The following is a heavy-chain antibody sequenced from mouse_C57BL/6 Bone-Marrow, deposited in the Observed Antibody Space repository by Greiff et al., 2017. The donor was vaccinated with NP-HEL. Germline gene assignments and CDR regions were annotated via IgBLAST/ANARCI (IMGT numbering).Heavy chain of an antibody. V-gene: IGHV1-62-2*01. CDR1: GYTFTEYT. J-gene: IGHJ3*01. CDR3: ARHEVDYSNYVRFAY. D-gene: IGHD2-5*01. CDR2: FYPGSGSI. Sequence: VKLVESGAELVKPGASVKLSCKASGYTFTEYTIHWVKQRSGQGLEWIGWFYPGSGSIKYNEKFKDKATLTADKSSSTVYMELSRLTSEDSAVYFCARHEVDYSNYVRFAYWGQGTLVTVSA.